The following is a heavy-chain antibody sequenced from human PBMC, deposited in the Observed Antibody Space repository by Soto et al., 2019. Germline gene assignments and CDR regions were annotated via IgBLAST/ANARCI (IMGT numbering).Heavy chain of an antibody. D-gene: IGHD3-9*01. J-gene: IGHJ4*02. CDR1: GGSFSGYY. CDR3: ATLPPTDILTGYRGDY. CDR2: INHSGST. Sequence: QVQLQQWGAGLLKPSETLSLTCAVYGGSFSGYYWSWIRQPPGKGLEWIGEINHSGSTNYNPYLKSRVTISVDTSKNQFSLKLSSVTAADTAVYYCATLPPTDILTGYRGDYWGQGTLVTVSS. V-gene: IGHV4-34*01.